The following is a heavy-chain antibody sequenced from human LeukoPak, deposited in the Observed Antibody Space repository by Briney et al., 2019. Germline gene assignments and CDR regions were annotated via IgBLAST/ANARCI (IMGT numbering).Heavy chain of an antibody. D-gene: IGHD3-22*01. CDR3: ARTGLRYYDSSGYSENDY. J-gene: IGHJ4*02. CDR2: MNPNSGNT. CDR1: GYTFTSYD. V-gene: IGHV1-8*01. Sequence: ASVKVSCKASGYTFTSYDVNWVRQATGQGLEWMGCMNPNSGNTGYAQKFQGRVTMTRNTSISTAYMELSSLRSEDTAVYYCARTGLRYYDSSGYSENDYWGQGTLVTVSS.